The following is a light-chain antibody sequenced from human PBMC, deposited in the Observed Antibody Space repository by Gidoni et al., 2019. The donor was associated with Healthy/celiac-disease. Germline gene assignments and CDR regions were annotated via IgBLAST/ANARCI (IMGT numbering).Light chain of an antibody. CDR1: QSVSSSY. Sequence: ETVLTQSPGTLSLSPGERATLSCRASQSVSSSYLAWYQQKPGQAPRLLIYGASSRATVIPDRFSGSGSGTYFTLTISRLEPEDFAVYYCQQYGSSPLFGQGTKVEIK. J-gene: IGKJ1*01. CDR3: QQYGSSPL. CDR2: GAS. V-gene: IGKV3-20*01.